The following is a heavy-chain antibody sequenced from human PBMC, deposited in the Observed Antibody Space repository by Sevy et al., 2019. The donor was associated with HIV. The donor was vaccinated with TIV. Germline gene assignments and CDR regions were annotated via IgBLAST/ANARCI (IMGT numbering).Heavy chain of an antibody. CDR1: GFTFSTYS. D-gene: IGHD2-8*01. CDR2: LTLGGGEI. Sequence: GGSLRLSCAASGFTFSTYSMSWVRQPPGKGLEWVATLTLGGGEIYYADSVKGRFTISRDNSKNSMYLQMNNLRPEDTAVNYCAREGSTKPHDYWGQGTLVTVSS. CDR3: AREGSTKPHDY. V-gene: IGHV3-23*01. J-gene: IGHJ4*02.